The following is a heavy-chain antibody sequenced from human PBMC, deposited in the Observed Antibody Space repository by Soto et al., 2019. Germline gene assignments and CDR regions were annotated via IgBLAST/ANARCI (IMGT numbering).Heavy chain of an antibody. D-gene: IGHD3-22*01. Sequence: ASVKVSCKASGYTFTGYYMHWVRQAPGQGLEWMGWINPNSGGTNYAQKFQGWVTMTRDTSISTAYMELSRLRSDDTAVYYCARDLYYYDSSGPRPPFGYWGQGTLVTVSS. CDR2: INPNSGGT. CDR1: GYTFTGYY. CDR3: ARDLYYYDSSGPRPPFGY. J-gene: IGHJ4*02. V-gene: IGHV1-2*04.